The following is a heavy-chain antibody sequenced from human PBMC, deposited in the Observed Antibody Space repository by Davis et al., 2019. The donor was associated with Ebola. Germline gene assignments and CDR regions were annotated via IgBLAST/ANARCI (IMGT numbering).Heavy chain of an antibody. V-gene: IGHV4-39*01. CDR3: ARHSVTTLAFMDV. CDR2: IYYSGST. Sequence: MPSETLSLTCTVSGGSISSSSYYWGWIRQPPGKGLEWIGSIYYSGSTYYNPSLKSRVTISVDTSKNQFSLKLSSVTAADTAVYYCARHSVTTLAFMDVWGQGTTVTVSS. CDR1: GGSISSSSYY. D-gene: IGHD4-11*01. J-gene: IGHJ6*02.